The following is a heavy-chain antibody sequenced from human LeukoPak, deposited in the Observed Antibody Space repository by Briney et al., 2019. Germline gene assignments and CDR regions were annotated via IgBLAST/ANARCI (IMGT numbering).Heavy chain of an antibody. J-gene: IGHJ4*02. CDR1: GLTLNNFG. CDR2: ISSSSTSI. D-gene: IGHD6-19*01. CDR3: AKEKLSSGWYGGTDY. Sequence: GGSLRLSCAASGLTLNNFGMNWVRQAPGEGLEWVASISSSSTSIYYADSVRGRFTISRDNSKNPPYLQMNSLRAEDTAVYYCAKEKLSSGWYGGTDYWGQGTLVTVSS. V-gene: IGHV3-21*04.